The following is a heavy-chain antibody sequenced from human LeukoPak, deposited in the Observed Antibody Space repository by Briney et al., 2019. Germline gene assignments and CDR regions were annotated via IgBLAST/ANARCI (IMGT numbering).Heavy chain of an antibody. D-gene: IGHD3-10*01. CDR1: GFTFGSYA. CDR3: AYMRGLYYGIDY. Sequence: GGSLRLSCAASGFTFGSYAMSWVRQAPGKGLEWVSNISGSDGSTYYADSVKGRFTISRDNSKNTLYLQMNSLRAEDTAVYYCAYMRGLYYGIDYWGQGTLVTVSS. CDR2: ISGSDGST. V-gene: IGHV3-23*01. J-gene: IGHJ4*02.